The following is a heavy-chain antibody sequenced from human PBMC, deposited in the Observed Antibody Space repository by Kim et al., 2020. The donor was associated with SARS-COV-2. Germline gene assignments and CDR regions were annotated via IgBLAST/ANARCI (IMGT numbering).Heavy chain of an antibody. V-gene: IGHV3-30*18. CDR3: AKERIQLWRKRYYFDY. Sequence: GGSLRLSCAASGFTFSSYGMHWVRQAPGKGLEWVAVISYDGSNKYYADSVKGRFTVSRDNSKNTLYLQMNSLRAEDTAVYYCAKERIQLWRKRYYFDYWGQGTLVTVSS. CDR2: ISYDGSNK. J-gene: IGHJ4*02. CDR1: GFTFSSYG. D-gene: IGHD5-18*01.